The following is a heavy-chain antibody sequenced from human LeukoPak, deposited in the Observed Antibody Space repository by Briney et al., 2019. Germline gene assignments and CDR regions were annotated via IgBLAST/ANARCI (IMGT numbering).Heavy chain of an antibody. CDR3: ARPYCSSTSCLFQHPAEYYYYGMDV. D-gene: IGHD2-2*01. Sequence: ASVKVSCKASGYTFTGYYMHWVRQAPGQGLEWMGWINPNSGGTNYAQKFQGRVTMTRDTSISTAYMELSRLRSDDTAVYYCARPYCSSTSCLFQHPAEYYYYGMDVWGQGTTVTVSS. V-gene: IGHV1-2*02. CDR2: INPNSGGT. J-gene: IGHJ6*02. CDR1: GYTFTGYY.